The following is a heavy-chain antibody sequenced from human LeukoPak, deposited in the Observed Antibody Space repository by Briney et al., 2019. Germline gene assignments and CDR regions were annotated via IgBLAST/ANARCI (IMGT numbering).Heavy chain of an antibody. CDR3: ARDQEPSYYYGMDV. D-gene: IGHD1-26*01. CDR1: GYTFTGYY. V-gene: IGHV1-2*02. CDR2: INPNSGGT. J-gene: IGHJ6*02. Sequence: ASVKVSCKASGYTFTGYYMHWVRQAPGQGLEWMGWINPNSGGTNYAQKFQGRVTMTRDTSISTAYMELSRLRSDDTAVYYCARDQEPSYYYGMDVWGQGTTVTVSS.